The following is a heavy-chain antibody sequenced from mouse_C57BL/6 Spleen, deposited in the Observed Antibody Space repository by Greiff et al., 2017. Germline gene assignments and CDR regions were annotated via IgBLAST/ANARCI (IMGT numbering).Heavy chain of an antibody. V-gene: IGHV1-82*01. CDR1: GYAFSSSW. J-gene: IGHJ3*01. CDR2: IYPGDGDT. CDR3: ARSDSNYRGAY. D-gene: IGHD2-5*01. Sequence: QVQLQQSGPELVKPGASVKISCKASGYAFSSSWMNWVKQRPGKGLEWIGRIYPGDGDTNYNGKFKGKATLTADKSSSTAYMQLSSLTSEDSAVYFCARSDSNYRGAYWGQGTLVTVSA.